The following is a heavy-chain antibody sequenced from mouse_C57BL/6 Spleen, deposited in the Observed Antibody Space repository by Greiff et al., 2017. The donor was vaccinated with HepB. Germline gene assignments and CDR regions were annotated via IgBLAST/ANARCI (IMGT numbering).Heavy chain of an antibody. J-gene: IGHJ3*01. CDR3: ASNYVGFAY. V-gene: IGHV2-2*01. CDR1: GFSLTSYG. D-gene: IGHD1-1*01. Sequence: VQLKQSGPGLVQPSQSLSITCTASGFSLTSYGVHWVRQSPGKGLEWLGVLWSGGSTDYYAAFISRLSISKDNSKSQVFLKMNSLQADDTAIYYCASNYVGFAYWGQGTLVTVSA. CDR2: LWSGGST.